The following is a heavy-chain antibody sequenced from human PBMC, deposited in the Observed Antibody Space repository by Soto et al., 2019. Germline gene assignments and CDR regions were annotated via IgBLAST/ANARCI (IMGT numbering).Heavy chain of an antibody. CDR2: INHSGST. CDR3: AREPQVAARHNWFDP. J-gene: IGHJ5*02. D-gene: IGHD2-15*01. Sequence: ETLSLTCAVYGGSFSGYYWSWIRQPPGKGLEWIGEINHSGSTNYNPSLKSRVTISADTSKNQFSLKLSSVTAADTAVYYCAREPQVAARHNWFDPWGQGTLVTVSS. V-gene: IGHV4-34*01. CDR1: GGSFSGYY.